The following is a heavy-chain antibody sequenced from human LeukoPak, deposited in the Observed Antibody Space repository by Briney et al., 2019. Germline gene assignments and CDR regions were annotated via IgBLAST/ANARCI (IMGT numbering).Heavy chain of an antibody. V-gene: IGHV4-38-2*02. CDR2: IYHSGST. D-gene: IGHD3-22*01. J-gene: IGHJ5*02. CDR1: GYSISSSYY. CDR3: ARVSTMMRFDP. Sequence: PSETLSLTCTVSGYSISSSYYWGWIRQPPGKGLEWIGSIYHSGSTYYNPSLKSRVTISVDTSKNQFSLKLSSVTAADTAVYYCARVSTMMRFDPWGQGTLVTVSS.